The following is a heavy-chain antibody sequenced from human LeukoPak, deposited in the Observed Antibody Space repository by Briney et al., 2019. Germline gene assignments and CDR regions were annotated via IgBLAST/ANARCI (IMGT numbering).Heavy chain of an antibody. CDR1: GFTFSSYA. D-gene: IGHD3-10*01. CDR3: AKDYYYGSGSYWGAFDI. CDR2: IRGSGDST. Sequence: GGSLRLSCAASGFTFSSYAMTWVRQAPGKGLEWVSAIRGSGDSTYYADSVKGRFTISRDNSKNTLYLQMNSLRAEDTAVYYCAKDYYYGSGSYWGAFDIWGQGTMVTISS. V-gene: IGHV3-23*01. J-gene: IGHJ3*02.